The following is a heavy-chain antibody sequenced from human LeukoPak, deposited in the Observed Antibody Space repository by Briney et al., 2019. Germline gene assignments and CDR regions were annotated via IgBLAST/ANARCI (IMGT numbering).Heavy chain of an antibody. V-gene: IGHV1-69*05. CDR1: GGTFSSYA. D-gene: IGHD6-13*01. Sequence: SVKVSCKASGGTFSSYATSWVRQAPGQGLEWMGGIIPIFGTANYAQKFQGRVTITTDESTSTAYMELSSLRSEDTAVYYCARVGGSSWYSLDYWGQGTLVTVSS. CDR3: ARVGGSSWYSLDY. CDR2: IIPIFGTA. J-gene: IGHJ4*02.